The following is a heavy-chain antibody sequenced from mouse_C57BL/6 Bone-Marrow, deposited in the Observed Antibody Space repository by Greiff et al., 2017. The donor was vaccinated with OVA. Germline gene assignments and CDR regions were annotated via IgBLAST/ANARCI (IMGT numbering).Heavy chain of an antibody. Sequence: VKLVESGAELARPGASVKLSCKASGYTFTSYGISWVKQRTGQGLEWIGEIYPRSGNTYYNEKFKGKATLTADKSSSTAYMELRSLTSEDSAVYFCARWVGGNWAMDYWGQGTSVTVSS. CDR2: IYPRSGNT. D-gene: IGHD2-1*01. CDR3: ARWVGGNWAMDY. V-gene: IGHV1-81*01. J-gene: IGHJ4*01. CDR1: GYTFTSYG.